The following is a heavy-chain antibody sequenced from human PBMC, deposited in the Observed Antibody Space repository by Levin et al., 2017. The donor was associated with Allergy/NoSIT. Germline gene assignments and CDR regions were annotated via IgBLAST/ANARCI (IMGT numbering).Heavy chain of an antibody. CDR1: GGSISSSNW. CDR2: IYHSGST. CDR3: ARAPGIAVAGREPDAFDS. Sequence: PGGSLRLSCAVSGGSISSSNWWSWVRQPPGKGLEWIGEIYHSGSTKYSPSLKSRVTISVDKSKNQFSLKLSSVTAADTAVYYCARAPGIAVAGREPDAFDSWGQGTMVTVSS. D-gene: IGHD6-19*01. V-gene: IGHV4-4*02. J-gene: IGHJ3*02.